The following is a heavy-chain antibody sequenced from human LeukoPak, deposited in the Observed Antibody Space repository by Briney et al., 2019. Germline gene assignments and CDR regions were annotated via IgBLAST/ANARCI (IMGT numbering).Heavy chain of an antibody. CDR1: GYSIRSGFY. CDR3: ARGVVIAPQTFDY. J-gene: IGHJ4*02. V-gene: IGHV4-38-2*02. D-gene: IGHD2-21*01. Sequence: SETLSLTCTVSGYSIRSGFYWGWIRQPPGKGLEWIGNIYHSGITYYTPSLKSRVTISVDTSKNQFSLKLSSVTAADTAVYYCARGVVIAPQTFDYWGQGTLVTVSS. CDR2: IYHSGIT.